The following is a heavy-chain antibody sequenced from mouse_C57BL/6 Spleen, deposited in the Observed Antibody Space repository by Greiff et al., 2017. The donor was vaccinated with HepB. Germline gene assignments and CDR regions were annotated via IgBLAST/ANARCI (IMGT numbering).Heavy chain of an antibody. CDR3: AWDYYGSSYGYFDD. D-gene: IGHD1-1*01. CDR1: GYTFTSYT. J-gene: IGHJ1*01. V-gene: IGHV1-4*01. CDR2: INPSSGYT. Sequence: QVQLQQSGAELARPGASVKMSCKASGYTFTSYTMHWVKQRPGQGLEWIGYINPSSGYTKYNQKFKDKATLTADKSSSTAYMQLSSLTSEDSAVYYCAWDYYGSSYGYFDDWGPGTTVTVSS.